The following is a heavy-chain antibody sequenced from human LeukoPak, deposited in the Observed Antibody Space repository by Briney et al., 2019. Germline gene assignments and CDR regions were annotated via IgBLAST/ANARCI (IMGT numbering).Heavy chain of an antibody. J-gene: IGHJ4*02. CDR2: INWNGGST. D-gene: IGHD3-22*01. CDR3: ARDINYYDSSGYPHYFDY. Sequence: GGSLRLSCAASGFTFDDYAMSWVRQAPGKGLEWVSGINWNGGSTGYADSVKGRFTISRDNSKNTLYLQMNSLRAEDTAVYYCARDINYYDSSGYPHYFDYWGQGTLVTVSS. V-gene: IGHV3-20*04. CDR1: GFTFDDYA.